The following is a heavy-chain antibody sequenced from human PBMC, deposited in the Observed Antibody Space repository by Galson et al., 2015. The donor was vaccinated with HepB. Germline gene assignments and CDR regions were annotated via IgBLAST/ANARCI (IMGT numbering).Heavy chain of an antibody. CDR1: GFTFSSYA. J-gene: IGHJ2*01. D-gene: IGHD6-25*01. CDR2: ISLSGGST. CDR3: AKAGYSSGRGRGTYWYFDL. V-gene: IGHV3-23*01. Sequence: SLRLSCAVSGFTFSSYAMSWVRLAPGKGLEWVSAISLSGGSTYYADSVKGRFTISRDNSENTLYLQMNSLRAEDTAIYYCAKAGYSSGRGRGTYWYFDLWGRGTLVTVSS.